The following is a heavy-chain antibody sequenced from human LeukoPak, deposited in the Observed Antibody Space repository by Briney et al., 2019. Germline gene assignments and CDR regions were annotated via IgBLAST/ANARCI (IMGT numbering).Heavy chain of an antibody. D-gene: IGHD5-18*01. CDR2: IRYDGSNK. V-gene: IGHV3-30*02. J-gene: IGHJ4*02. Sequence: TGGSLRLSCAASGFTFSSYGMHWVRQAPGKGLEWVAFIRYDGSNKYYADSVKGRFTISRDNSKNTLYLQMNSLRAEDTAVYYCARGENNYGYYYFDYWGQGILVTVSS. CDR1: GFTFSSYG. CDR3: ARGENNYGYYYFDY.